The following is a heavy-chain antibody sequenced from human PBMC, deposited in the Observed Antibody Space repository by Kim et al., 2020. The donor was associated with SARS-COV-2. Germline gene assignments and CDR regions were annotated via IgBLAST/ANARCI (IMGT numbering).Heavy chain of an antibody. D-gene: IGHD5-12*01. CDR1: GGSISSSSYY. V-gene: IGHV4-39*07. CDR2: IYYSGST. J-gene: IGHJ4*02. CDR3: ARDLNDWLQFRGYFDY. Sequence: SETLSLTCTVSGGSISSSSYYWGWIRQPPGKGLEWIGSIYYSGSTYYNPSLKSRVTISVDTSKNQFSLKLSSVTAADTAVYYCARDLNDWLQFRGYFDYWGQGTLVTVSS.